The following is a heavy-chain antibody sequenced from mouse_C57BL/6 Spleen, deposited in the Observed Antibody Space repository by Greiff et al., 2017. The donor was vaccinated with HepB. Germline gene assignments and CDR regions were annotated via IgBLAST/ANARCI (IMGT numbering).Heavy chain of an antibody. CDR3: ARGDDYDGWFAY. CDR2: ISDGGSYT. J-gene: IGHJ3*01. Sequence: EVQLVESGGGLVKPGGSLKLSCAASGFTFSSYAMSWVRQTPEKRLEWVATISDGGSYTYYPDNVKGRFTISRDNAKNNLYLQMSHLKSEDTAMYYCARGDDYDGWFAYWGQGTLVTVSA. V-gene: IGHV5-4*01. CDR1: GFTFSSYA. D-gene: IGHD2-4*01.